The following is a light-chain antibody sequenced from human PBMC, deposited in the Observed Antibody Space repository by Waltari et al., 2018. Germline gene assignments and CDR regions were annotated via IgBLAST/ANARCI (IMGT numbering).Light chain of an antibody. CDR2: DVN. CDR1: SRDVGGHNY. J-gene: IGLJ3*02. V-gene: IGLV2-14*03. Sequence: HSALAQPASVSGSPGQPLPISRPGTSRDVGGHNYLSWYQQHPGKAPRLMIYDVNNRPSGVSNRFSGSKSGNTASLTISGLQAEDEADYYCSSFTRTNSWVFGGGTKLTVL. CDR3: SSFTRTNSWV.